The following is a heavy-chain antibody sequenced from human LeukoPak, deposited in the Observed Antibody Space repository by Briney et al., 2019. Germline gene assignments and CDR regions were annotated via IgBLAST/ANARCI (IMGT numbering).Heavy chain of an antibody. J-gene: IGHJ3*02. D-gene: IGHD4-17*01. CDR3: ARVALRDYANAFDI. CDR2: ISAYNGKT. V-gene: IGHV1-18*01. CDR1: GYTFTSYG. Sequence: GASVTVSFKASGYTFTSYGISWVRQAPGQGLEWMGWISAYNGKTNYAQKLQGRVTMTTDTSTSTAYMELRSLRSDDTAVYYCARVALRDYANAFDIWGQGTMVTVSS.